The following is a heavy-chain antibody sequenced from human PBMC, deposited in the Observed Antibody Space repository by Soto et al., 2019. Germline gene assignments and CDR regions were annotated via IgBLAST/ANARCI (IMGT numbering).Heavy chain of an antibody. V-gene: IGHV3-15*07. J-gene: IGHJ6*02. D-gene: IGHD1-1*01. CDR1: GFTFSNAW. CDR2: IKSKTDGGTT. Sequence: GGSLRLSCAASGFTFSNAWMNWVRQAPGKGLEWVGRIKSKTDGGTTDYAAPVKGRFTISRDDSKNTLYLQMNSLKTEDTAVYYCYWTSFYYYYYGMDVWGQGTTVTVSS. CDR3: YWTSFYYYYYGMDV.